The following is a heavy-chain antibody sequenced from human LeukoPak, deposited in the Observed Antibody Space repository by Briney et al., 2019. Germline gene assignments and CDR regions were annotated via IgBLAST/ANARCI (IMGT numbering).Heavy chain of an antibody. CDR3: ARSVVTAIRDAFDI. CDR1: GFTFDDYG. D-gene: IGHD2-21*02. Sequence: GVSLRLSCAASGFTFDDYGMIWVRQAPGKGLEWVSGINWKGGSTGYADAVKGRFTISRDNAQNSLYLKMNSMRAEDTALYYCARSVVTAIRDAFDIWGQGTMVTVSS. V-gene: IGHV3-20*04. J-gene: IGHJ3*02. CDR2: INWKGGST.